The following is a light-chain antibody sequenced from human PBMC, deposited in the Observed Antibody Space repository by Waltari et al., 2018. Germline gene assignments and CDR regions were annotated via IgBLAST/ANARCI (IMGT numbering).Light chain of an antibody. J-gene: IGKJ4*01. CDR1: QSLLHSNGYNY. V-gene: IGKV2-28*01. Sequence: DIVMTQSPLSLPVTPGEPASISCRSSQSLLHSNGYNYLDWYLQKPGQSPQLLIYLGSNRAAGVPDRFIGSGSGTDFTLKISRVEADDVGVYYCMQALQTPLTFGGGTKVEIK. CDR2: LGS. CDR3: MQALQTPLT.